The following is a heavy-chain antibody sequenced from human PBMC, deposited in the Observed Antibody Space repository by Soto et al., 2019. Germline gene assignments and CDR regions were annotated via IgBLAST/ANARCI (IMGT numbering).Heavy chain of an antibody. CDR1: GFPFSSYS. CDR3: ANFGTAVTTNY. D-gene: IGHD4-17*01. CDR2: ISSSSSTI. J-gene: IGHJ4*02. Sequence: PGGSLRLSCAASGFPFSSYSMNWVRQAPGKGLEWVSYISSSSSTIFYTDSVKGRFTVSRDNAKNTLYLQMNSLRAEDTAVYYCANFGTAVTTNYWGQGTLVTVSS. V-gene: IGHV3-48*01.